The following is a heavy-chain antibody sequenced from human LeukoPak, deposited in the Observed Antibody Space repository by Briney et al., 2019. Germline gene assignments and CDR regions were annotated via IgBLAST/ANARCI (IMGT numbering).Heavy chain of an antibody. Sequence: ASMKVSCKASGYTFTGYYMHWVRQAPGQGLEWMGWINPNSGGTNYAQKFQGRVTMTRDTSISTAYMELSRLRSDDTAVYYCARGPHLLWFGELFHTPYYFDYWGQGTLVTVSS. CDR2: INPNSGGT. V-gene: IGHV1-2*02. CDR1: GYTFTGYY. J-gene: IGHJ4*02. D-gene: IGHD3-10*01. CDR3: ARGPHLLWFGELFHTPYYFDY.